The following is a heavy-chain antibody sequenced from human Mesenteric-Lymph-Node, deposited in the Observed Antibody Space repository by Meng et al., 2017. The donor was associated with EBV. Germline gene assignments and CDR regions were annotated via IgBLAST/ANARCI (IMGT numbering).Heavy chain of an antibody. CDR1: GENFSTYA. J-gene: IGHJ4*02. D-gene: IGHD5-24*01. CDR2: IIPLFGPP. Sequence: QGQLVHPGEYVKKPGSSVKVSLKHSGENFSTYAITWVRQAPGQGPEWMGGIIPLFGPPNYAQKFQGRVTIIADESTNTAYMELSSLRSEDTAVYYCARDRDAYNYYFDYWGQGTLVTVSS. CDR3: ARDRDAYNYYFDY. V-gene: IGHV1-69*01.